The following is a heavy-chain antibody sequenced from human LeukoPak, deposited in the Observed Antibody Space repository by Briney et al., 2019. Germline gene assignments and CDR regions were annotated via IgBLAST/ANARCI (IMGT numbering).Heavy chain of an antibody. J-gene: IGHJ4*02. CDR1: GGSISSSSYY. CDR2: IYYSGST. Sequence: PSETLSLTCTVSGGSISSSSYYRGWIRQSPGKGLEWIGSIYYSGSTHYNPSLQSRVTISVDTSKNHFSLKLRSVTAADTAVYYCARDAGYYDSSGYYPYCFDYWGQGTLVTVSS. D-gene: IGHD3-22*01. V-gene: IGHV4-39*02. CDR3: ARDAGYYDSSGYYPYCFDY.